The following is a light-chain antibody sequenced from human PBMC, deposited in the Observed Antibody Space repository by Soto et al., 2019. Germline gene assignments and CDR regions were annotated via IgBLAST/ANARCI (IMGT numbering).Light chain of an antibody. Sequence: DIVLTQSPLSLPVTPGEPASISCRSSQSLLHRNGYNYLDWYLQKPGQSHQLLIYLGSNRASGVPDRVSGSGSGTDFTLKISRVEAEDVGIYYCMQALQTTRSFGGGTKVELK. CDR2: LGS. CDR3: MQALQTTRS. J-gene: IGKJ4*01. CDR1: QSLLHRNGYNY. V-gene: IGKV2-28*01.